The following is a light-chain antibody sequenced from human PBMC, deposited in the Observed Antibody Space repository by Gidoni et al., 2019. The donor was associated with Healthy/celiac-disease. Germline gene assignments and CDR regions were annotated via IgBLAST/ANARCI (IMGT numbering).Light chain of an antibody. CDR1: QSISSW. CDR3: QQYNSYSYT. CDR2: KAS. J-gene: IGKJ2*01. Sequence: DIQMTQPPSTLSAPVGDRVTITCRVSQSISSWLAWYQQKPGKAPKLLIYKASSLESGVPSRFSGSGSGTEFTLTISSLQPDDFATYYCQQYNSYSYTFGQGTRLEIK. V-gene: IGKV1-5*03.